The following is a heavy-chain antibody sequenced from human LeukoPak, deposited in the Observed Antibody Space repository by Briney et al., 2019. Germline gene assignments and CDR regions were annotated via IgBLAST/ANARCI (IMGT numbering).Heavy chain of an antibody. J-gene: IGHJ4*02. CDR3: ARESIAATAAGDY. V-gene: IGHV1-46*01. CDR1: GYSFTSYY. D-gene: IGHD6-6*01. CDR2: INPSGGST. Sequence: ASVKVSCKASGYSFTSYYMHWVRQAPGQGLEWMGIINPSGGSTSYAQKFQGRVTMTRDMSTSTVYMELSSLRSEDTAVYYCARESIAATAAGDYWGQGTLVTVSS.